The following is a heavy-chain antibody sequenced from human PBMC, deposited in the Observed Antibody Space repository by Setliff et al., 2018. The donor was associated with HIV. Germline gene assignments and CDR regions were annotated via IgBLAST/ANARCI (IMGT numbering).Heavy chain of an antibody. V-gene: IGHV5-51*01. J-gene: IGHJ4*02. CDR2: IWPGDPDV. D-gene: IGHD3-10*01. CDR1: GYSFTTSW. Sequence: GESLKISCKASGYSFTTSWIGWVRQVPGKGLESLGIIWPGDPDVVYSPSFQGQVTISADTSISTAYLHWNSLRPADTAMYYCGRSGKSGELYAYWGQGTQVTVSS. CDR3: GRSGKSGELYAY.